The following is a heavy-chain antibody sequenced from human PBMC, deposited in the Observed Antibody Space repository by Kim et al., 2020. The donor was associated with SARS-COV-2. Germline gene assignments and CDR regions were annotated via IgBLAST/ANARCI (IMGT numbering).Heavy chain of an antibody. CDR1: GFTFSNYG. CDR3: AKEDAVRVAGDFDL. Sequence: GGSLRLSCVASGFTFSNYGMHWVRQAPGEGLEWVAVISYDGSDKKEADSVKGRFIVSRDNSKNTFFLQMDSLRLDDTGVYYCAKEDAVRVAGDFDLWGQGTLVTVSS. V-gene: IGHV3-30*18. J-gene: IGHJ4*02. D-gene: IGHD6-19*01. CDR2: ISYDGSDK.